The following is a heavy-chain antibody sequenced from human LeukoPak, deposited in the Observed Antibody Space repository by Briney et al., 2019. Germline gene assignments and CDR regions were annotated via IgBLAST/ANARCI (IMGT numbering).Heavy chain of an antibody. J-gene: IGHJ6*02. CDR3: ARVNLGALVRGVFHYIGMDV. CDR2: IYYSGST. D-gene: IGHD3-10*01. CDR1: GGSISSYY. V-gene: IGHV4-59*01. Sequence: PSETLSLTCTVSGGSISSYYWSWIRQPPGKGLEWIGYIYYSGSTNYNPSLKSRVTISVDTSKNQFSLKLSSVTAADTAVYYCARVNLGALVRGVFHYIGMDVWGQGTTVTVSS.